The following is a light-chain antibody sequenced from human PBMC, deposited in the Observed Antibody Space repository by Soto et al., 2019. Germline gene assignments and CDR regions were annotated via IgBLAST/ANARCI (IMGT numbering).Light chain of an antibody. Sequence: ETVMTQSPATLSVSPGERATLSCRASQSVSSKLAWYQQKPGQAPRLLIYAASTRDTGIPARFSGSGSGTEFTLTITSLQSEDFAVYYCQQYSNWPPYTFGQGTKLEIK. CDR1: QSVSSK. CDR2: AAS. V-gene: IGKV3-15*01. CDR3: QQYSNWPPYT. J-gene: IGKJ2*01.